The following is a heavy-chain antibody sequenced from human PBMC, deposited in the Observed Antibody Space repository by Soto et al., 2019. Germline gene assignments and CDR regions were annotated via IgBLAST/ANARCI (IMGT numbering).Heavy chain of an antibody. J-gene: IGHJ5*02. CDR2: IYYSGST. V-gene: IGHV4-30-4*01. CDR3: ARVSSSSINWFDP. D-gene: IGHD6-6*01. Sequence: SETLSFTCTVSGGSISSGDYYWIWIRQPPGKGLEWIGYIYYSGSTYYNPSLKSRVTISVDTSKNQFSLKLSSVTAADTAVYYCARVSSSSINWFDPWGQGTLVTVSS. CDR1: GGSISSGDYY.